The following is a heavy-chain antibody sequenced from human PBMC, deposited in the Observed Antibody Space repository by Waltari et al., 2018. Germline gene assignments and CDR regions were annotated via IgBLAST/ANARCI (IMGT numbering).Heavy chain of an antibody. Sequence: QLQLQESGPGLVKPSETLSLTCFVSGDSMNSGSYSWGWIRQSPGRGLEWVGQMYITGLSEYNPSLRSRVSISIDRSKSQFSLTLTSLTAADTAVYHCARLDPNGFDDSWGQGTLVTVST. CDR3: ARLDPNGFDDS. CDR1: GDSMNSGSYS. CDR2: MYITGLS. J-gene: IGHJ4*02. D-gene: IGHD2-8*01. V-gene: IGHV4-39*01.